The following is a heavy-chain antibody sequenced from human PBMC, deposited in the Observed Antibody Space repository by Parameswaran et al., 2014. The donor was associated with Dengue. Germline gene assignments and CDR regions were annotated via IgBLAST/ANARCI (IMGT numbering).Heavy chain of an antibody. J-gene: IGHJ6*02. V-gene: IGHV3-20*01. D-gene: IGHD5-12*01. CDR3: AREFIVATIKYPSYYYYGMDV. CDR2: INWNGGST. Sequence: RWIRQPPGKGLEWVSGINWNGGSTGYADSVKGRFTISRDNAKNSLYLQMNSLRAEDTALYHCAREFIVATIKYPSYYYYGMDVWGQGTTVTVSS.